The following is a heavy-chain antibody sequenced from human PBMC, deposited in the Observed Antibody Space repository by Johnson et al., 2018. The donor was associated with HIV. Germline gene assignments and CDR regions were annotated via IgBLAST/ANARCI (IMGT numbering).Heavy chain of an antibody. V-gene: IGHV3-7*01. CDR3: ARDGESHQLPLGDAFDI. J-gene: IGHJ3*02. CDR2: INQDGSDK. CDR1: GFTFSTFV. D-gene: IGHD1-1*01. Sequence: VQLVESGGGLVQPGGSLRLSCEASGFTFSTFVMNWVRQAPGKGLECVANINQDGSDKYYVDSVKGRFTISRDTAKNSLYLQMNSLRAEDTAVYYCARDGESHQLPLGDAFDIWGQGTMVTVSS.